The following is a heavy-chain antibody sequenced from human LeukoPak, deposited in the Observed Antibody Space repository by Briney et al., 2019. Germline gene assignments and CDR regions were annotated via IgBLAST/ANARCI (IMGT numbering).Heavy chain of an antibody. CDR2: IYSGGST. D-gene: IGHD3-10*01. Sequence: GGSLRLSCAASGFTVSSNYMSWVRQAPGTGLEWVSVIYSGGSTYYADSVKGRFTISRDNSKNTLYLQMNSLRAEDTAVYYCARATWFGELFWFDPWGQGTLVTVSS. CDR1: GFTVSSNY. CDR3: ARATWFGELFWFDP. V-gene: IGHV3-53*01. J-gene: IGHJ5*02.